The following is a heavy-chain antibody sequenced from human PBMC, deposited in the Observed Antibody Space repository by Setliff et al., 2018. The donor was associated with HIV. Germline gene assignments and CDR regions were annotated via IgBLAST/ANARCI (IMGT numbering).Heavy chain of an antibody. CDR2: IYHSGNT. Sequence: SETLSLTCTVSGYSISSGFYWGWIRQPPGKGLEWIGSIYHSGNTYYNPSLKSRITISLDTSMNQFSLKLTSVTAADTAVYYCAREVDVVTTSDAFDIWGQGTMVTVSS. D-gene: IGHD2-21*02. CDR3: AREVDVVTTSDAFDI. CDR1: GYSISSGFY. J-gene: IGHJ3*02. V-gene: IGHV4-38-2*02.